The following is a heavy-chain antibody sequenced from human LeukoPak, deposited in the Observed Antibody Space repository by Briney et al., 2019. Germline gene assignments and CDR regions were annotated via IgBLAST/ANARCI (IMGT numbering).Heavy chain of an antibody. D-gene: IGHD3-22*01. Sequence: QPGGSLRLSCAASGFTFSSYGMHWVRQAPGKGLEWVAVISYDGSNKYYADSVKGRFTISRDNSKNTLYLQMNSLRAEDTAVYYCAKAPDTLNYDSSGPLAYWGQGTLVTVSS. CDR3: AKAPDTLNYDSSGPLAY. J-gene: IGHJ4*02. CDR1: GFTFSSYG. CDR2: ISYDGSNK. V-gene: IGHV3-30*18.